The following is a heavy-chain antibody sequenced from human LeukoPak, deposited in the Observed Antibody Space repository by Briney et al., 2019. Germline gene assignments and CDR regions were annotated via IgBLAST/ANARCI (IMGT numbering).Heavy chain of an antibody. Sequence: SETLSLTCTVSGDSISSYYWSWIRQSPGKGLEWIGWIHYSGRTNYKSSLKSRVTISIDTSKNQFFLSLTSVTAADTAVYYCARGASGYSYGWGQGTLVTISS. CDR3: ARGASGYSYG. CDR1: GDSISSYY. J-gene: IGHJ4*02. CDR2: IHYSGRT. V-gene: IGHV4-59*08. D-gene: IGHD5-18*01.